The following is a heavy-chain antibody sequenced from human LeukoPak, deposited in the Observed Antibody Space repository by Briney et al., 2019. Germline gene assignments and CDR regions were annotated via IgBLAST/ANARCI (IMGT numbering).Heavy chain of an antibody. J-gene: IGHJ3*02. CDR1: GFTFTTYW. V-gene: IGHV3-74*01. D-gene: IGHD3-10*01. CDR2: ISSDGSSV. CDR3: ASSYGASRSYSAFDI. Sequence: PGTSLRLSCAASGFTFTTYWMHWVRQAPGKGLVWVSRISSDGSSVNYADSVKGRFTISRDNAKNTLYLQMNSLRADDTAVYSCASSYGASRSYSAFDIWGLGTMVTVSS.